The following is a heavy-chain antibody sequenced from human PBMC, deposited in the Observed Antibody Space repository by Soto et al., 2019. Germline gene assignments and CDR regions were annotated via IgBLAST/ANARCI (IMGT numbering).Heavy chain of an antibody. CDR3: ARHVASTVTTSDWFDP. D-gene: IGHD4-4*01. J-gene: IGHJ5*02. CDR1: GFTFSSHA. V-gene: IGHV3-30-3*01. CDR2: ISYDGSTI. Sequence: GSLRLSCAASGFTFSSHAMHWVRQAPGKGLEWVAIISYDGSTIFYGDSVKGRFTISRDNSKNTLYLHMSSLRPDDTAVYFCARHVASTVTTSDWFDPWGQGTLVTVSS.